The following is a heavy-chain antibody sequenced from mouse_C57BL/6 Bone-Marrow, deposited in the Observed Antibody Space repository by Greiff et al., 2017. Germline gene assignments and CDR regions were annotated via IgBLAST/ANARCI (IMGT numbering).Heavy chain of an antibody. D-gene: IGHD1-1*01. Sequence: VQLQQPGAELVKPGASVKLSCKASGYTFTSYWMHWVKQRPGQGLEWIGDIYPGGGYTNYNEKFKGKATLTADKSSSTAYMQCSSLTSEDSAIYYSAIFFTNYGCLDYWGQGTTLTVSS. CDR2: IYPGGGYT. V-gene: IGHV1-63*01. CDR1: GYTFTSYW. CDR3: AIFFTNYGCLDY. J-gene: IGHJ2*01.